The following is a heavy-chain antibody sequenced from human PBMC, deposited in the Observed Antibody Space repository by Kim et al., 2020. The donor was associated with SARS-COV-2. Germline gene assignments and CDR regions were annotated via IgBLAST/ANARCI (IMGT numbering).Heavy chain of an antibody. D-gene: IGHD4-17*01. J-gene: IGHJ4*02. CDR2: GST. V-gene: IGHV4-31*02. CDR3: ARDWPTAST. Sequence: GSTYYTPSLKSRVTISVDTSKNQFSLKLSSVTAADTAVYYCARDWPTASTWGQGTLVTVSS.